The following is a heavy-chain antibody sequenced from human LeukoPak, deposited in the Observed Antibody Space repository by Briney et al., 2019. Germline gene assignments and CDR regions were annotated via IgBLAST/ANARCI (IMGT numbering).Heavy chain of an antibody. D-gene: IGHD4-17*01. V-gene: IGHV4-59*01. CDR3: ARAGSSFYGDYVLDY. CDR1: GGSISSYY. J-gene: IGHJ4*02. CDR2: IYYSGST. Sequence: SETLSLTCTVSGGSISSYYWSWIRQPPGKGLEWIGYIYYSGSTNYNPSLKSRVTISVDTSKNQFSLKLSSVTAADTAVYYCARAGSSFYGDYVLDYWGQGTLVTVSS.